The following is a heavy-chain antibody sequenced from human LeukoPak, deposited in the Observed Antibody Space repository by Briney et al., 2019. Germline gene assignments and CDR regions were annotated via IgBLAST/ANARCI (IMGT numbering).Heavy chain of an antibody. D-gene: IGHD1-26*01. J-gene: IGHJ4*02. CDR1: GYTFSSYA. CDR2: ISYDGSNK. CDR3: ARDRYSGRSNFDY. Sequence: PGGSLRLSCAASGYTFSSYAMHWVRQAPGKGLEWVAVISYDGSNKYYADSVKGRFTISRDNSKNTLYLQMNSLRAEDTAVYYCARDRYSGRSNFDYWGQGTLVTVSS. V-gene: IGHV3-30-3*01.